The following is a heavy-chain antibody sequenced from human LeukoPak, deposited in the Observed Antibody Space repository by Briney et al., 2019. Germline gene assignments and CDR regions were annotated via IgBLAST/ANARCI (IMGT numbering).Heavy chain of an antibody. J-gene: IGHJ4*02. Sequence: GGSLRLSCTASGFTFGDYAMSWFRQAPGKGLEWVGFIRSKAYGWTTEYAASVKGRFTISRDDSKSIAYLQMNSLKTEDTAVYYCTHCGGDCYSGYWGQGTLVTVSS. D-gene: IGHD2-21*02. CDR2: IRSKAYGWTT. CDR1: GFTFGDYA. V-gene: IGHV3-49*03. CDR3: THCGGDCYSGY.